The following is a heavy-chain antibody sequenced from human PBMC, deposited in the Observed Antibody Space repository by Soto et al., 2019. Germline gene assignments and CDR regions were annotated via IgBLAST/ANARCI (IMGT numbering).Heavy chain of an antibody. CDR2: IYYSGST. CDR1: DGSISSGDYY. Sequence: PSETLSLTCTVSDGSISSGDYYWIWIRQPPGKGLEWIGYIYYSGSTYYNPSLKSRVTISVDTSKNQFSLRLSSVTAADTAVYYCARWWFGEFFDYWGQGTLVTVSS. CDR3: ARWWFGEFFDY. D-gene: IGHD3-10*01. J-gene: IGHJ4*02. V-gene: IGHV4-30-4*08.